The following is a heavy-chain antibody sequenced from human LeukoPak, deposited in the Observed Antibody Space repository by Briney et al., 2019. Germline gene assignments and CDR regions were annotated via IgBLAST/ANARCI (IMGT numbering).Heavy chain of an antibody. D-gene: IGHD6-6*01. CDR2: IYYSGST. CDR3: ARASHEYSSSSHLGY. CDR1: GGSISSGGYY. J-gene: IGHJ4*02. Sequence: PSETLSLTCTVSGGSISSGGYYWSWIRQHPGKGLEWIGYIYYSGSTYYNPSLKSRVSISVDTSKNQFSLKLSSVTAADTAVYYCARASHEYSSSSHLGYWGQGTLVTVSS. V-gene: IGHV4-31*03.